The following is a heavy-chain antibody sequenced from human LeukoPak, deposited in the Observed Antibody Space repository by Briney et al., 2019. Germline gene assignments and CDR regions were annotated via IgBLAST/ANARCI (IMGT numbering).Heavy chain of an antibody. D-gene: IGHD3-10*01. CDR1: GFTFSSYA. Sequence: PGGSLRLSCAASGFTFSSYAMSWVRQAPGKGLEWVSAISGSGGSTYYADSVKGRFTISRDNSKNTLYQQMNSLRAEDTAVYYCAKDGPGRGVAYDAFDIWGQGTMVTVSS. CDR3: AKDGPGRGVAYDAFDI. V-gene: IGHV3-23*01. J-gene: IGHJ3*02. CDR2: ISGSGGST.